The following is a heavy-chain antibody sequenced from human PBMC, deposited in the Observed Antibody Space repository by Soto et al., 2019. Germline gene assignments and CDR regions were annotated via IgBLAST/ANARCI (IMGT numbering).Heavy chain of an antibody. CDR1: GGTFSSYA. J-gene: IGHJ1*01. CDR2: IIPIFGTA. V-gene: IGHV1-69*01. CDR3: ARLYCSGGSCYSGSGY. D-gene: IGHD2-15*01. Sequence: QVQLVQSGAEVKKPGSSVKVSCKASGGTFSSYAISWVRQAPGQGLEWRGGIIPIFGTANYAQKFQGRVTITADESTSTAYLELSSLRSEDTAVYYCARLYCSGGSCYSGSGYWGQVPLVTVSS.